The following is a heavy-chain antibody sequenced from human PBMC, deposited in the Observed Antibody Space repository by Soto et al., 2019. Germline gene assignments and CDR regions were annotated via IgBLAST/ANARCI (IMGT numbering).Heavy chain of an antibody. Sequence: GGSLRLSCAASGFPFSSYPMSWVRQAPGKGLEWVSAISGSGGSTYYADSVKGRFTISRDNAKNTLSLQMNSLRAEDTAVYYCAREIYDDYDSSGFDHWGQGTLVTVSS. D-gene: IGHD3-22*01. V-gene: IGHV3-23*01. CDR2: ISGSGGST. CDR1: GFPFSSYP. J-gene: IGHJ4*02. CDR3: AREIYDDYDSSGFDH.